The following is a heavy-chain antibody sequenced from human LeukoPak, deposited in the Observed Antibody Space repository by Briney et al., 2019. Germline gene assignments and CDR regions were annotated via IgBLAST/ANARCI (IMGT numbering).Heavy chain of an antibody. V-gene: IGHV4-34*01. CDR2: INHSGST. CDR1: GGSFSGYY. Sequence: PSETLSLTCAVYGGSFSGYYWSWIRQPPGKGLEWIGEINHSGSTNYNPSLKSRVTISVDTSKNQFSLKLSSVTAADTAVYYCARLITGFHYYYMDVXGKGTTVXVSS. D-gene: IGHD1-20*01. J-gene: IGHJ6*03. CDR3: ARLITGFHYYYMDV.